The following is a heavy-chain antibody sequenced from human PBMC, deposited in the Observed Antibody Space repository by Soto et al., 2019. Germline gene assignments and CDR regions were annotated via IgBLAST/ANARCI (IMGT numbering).Heavy chain of an antibody. CDR1: GFTFSSYA. J-gene: IGHJ4*02. D-gene: IGHD5-12*01. V-gene: IGHV3-23*01. CDR2: ISGSGGGT. CDR3: AKDRVEWLRFRGFDY. Sequence: EVQLLESGGGLVQSGGSLRLSCAASGFTFSSYAMSWVRQAPGKGLEWVSAISGSGGGTYYADSVKGRFTISRDNSEKMLYLQMNSLRTEDTAVYYCAKDRVEWLRFRGFDYWGQGTLVTVSS.